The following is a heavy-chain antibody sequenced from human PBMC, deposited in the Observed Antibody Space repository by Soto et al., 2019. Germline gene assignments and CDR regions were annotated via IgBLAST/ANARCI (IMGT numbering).Heavy chain of an antibody. D-gene: IGHD1-20*01. CDR1: GYTFTSYY. V-gene: IGHV1-46*01. CDR2: INPSGGST. J-gene: IGHJ6*02. CDR3: ARVLTGTARYYYYYYGMDV. Sequence: QVQLVQSGAEVKKPGASVKVSCKASGYTFTSYYMHWVRQAPGQGLEWMGIINPSGGSTSYAQKFQGRVTMTRDTSTSTVYMELSSLRSEDTAVYYCARVLTGTARYYYYYYGMDVWGQGTTVTVSS.